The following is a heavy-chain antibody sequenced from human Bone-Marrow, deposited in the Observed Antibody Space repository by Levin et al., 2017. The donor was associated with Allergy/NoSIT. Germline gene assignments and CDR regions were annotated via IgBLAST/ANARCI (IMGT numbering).Heavy chain of an antibody. Sequence: GESLKISCAASGFTFSSYGMHWVRQAPGKGLEWVAVISYDGSNKYYADSVKGRFTISRDNSKNTLYLQMNSLRAEDTAVYYCAKDGKYQLLYFHYYYGMDVWGQGTTVTVSS. V-gene: IGHV3-30*18. CDR1: GFTFSSYG. J-gene: IGHJ6*02. D-gene: IGHD2-2*02. CDR2: ISYDGSNK. CDR3: AKDGKYQLLYFHYYYGMDV.